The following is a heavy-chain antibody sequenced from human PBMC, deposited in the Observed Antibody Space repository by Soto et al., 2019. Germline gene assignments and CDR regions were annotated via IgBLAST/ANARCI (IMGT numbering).Heavy chain of an antibody. CDR3: AREKNPMSPHYFYYGMDV. V-gene: IGHV4-59*01. D-gene: IGHD3-9*01. CDR2: VYSGGGT. J-gene: IGHJ6*02. CDR1: GGTLGDYC. Sequence: TSETLRLRCTVSGGTLGDYCWSWIRQSPGKGLEWIGYVYSGGGTNYSPSFMGRVTISVDTTDNQFSLTLNSVTAADTAVYYCAREKNPMSPHYFYYGMDVWGQGNTV.